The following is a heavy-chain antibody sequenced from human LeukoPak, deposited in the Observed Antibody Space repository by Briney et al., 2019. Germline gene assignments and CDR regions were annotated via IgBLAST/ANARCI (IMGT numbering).Heavy chain of an antibody. J-gene: IGHJ5*02. D-gene: IGHD3-9*01. CDR3: ARGITIFNWFDP. V-gene: IGHV1-69*05. CDR1: GGTFSSYA. Sequence: ASVKASCKASGGTFSSYAISWVRQAPGQGLEWMGGIIPIFGTANYAQKFQGRVTITTDESTSTAYMELSSLRSEDTAVYYCARGITIFNWFDPWGQGTLVTVSS. CDR2: IIPIFGTA.